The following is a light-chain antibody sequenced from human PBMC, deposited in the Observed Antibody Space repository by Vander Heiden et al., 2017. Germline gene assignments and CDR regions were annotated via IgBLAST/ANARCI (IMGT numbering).Light chain of an antibody. V-gene: IGKV1-12*01. J-gene: IGKJ1*01. CDR1: QDIRNW. CDR2: AAS. CDR3: QQANYFPRT. Sequence: DIQMTQSPSSVSASVGDTVTITCRASQDIRNWLAWYQQKPGKAPSLLISAASSLQRGVPSRFSGSGSGTDFTLTISSLQPEDFATYFCQQANYFPRTFGHGTKVGI.